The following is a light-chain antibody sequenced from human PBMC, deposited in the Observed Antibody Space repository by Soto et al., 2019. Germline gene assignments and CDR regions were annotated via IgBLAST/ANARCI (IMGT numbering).Light chain of an antibody. CDR1: QSVDSN. CDR3: QQYDNWPLT. J-gene: IGKJ4*01. Sequence: EIVMTQSPATLSVSPGERATLSCRASQSVDSNLAWYQQKPGQAPRLLIFGASTRATGIPARFSGSGSGTDFTLTISSQQSEDFGVYFCQQYDNWPLTFGGGTKVDIK. V-gene: IGKV3D-15*01. CDR2: GAS.